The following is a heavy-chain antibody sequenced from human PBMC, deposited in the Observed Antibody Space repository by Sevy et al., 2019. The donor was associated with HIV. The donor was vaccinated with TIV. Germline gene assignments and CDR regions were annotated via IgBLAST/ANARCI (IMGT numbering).Heavy chain of an antibody. D-gene: IGHD3-22*01. CDR1: GFTFDDYS. CDR3: AKAKPNYYDSSGYYRIREYSFDY. Sequence: GGSLRLSCAASGFTFDDYSMHWVRQGPEKGLEWVSLISWDGTTTYYADSVKGRFTISRDNSKNSLYLQMNSLRTEDTALYYCAKAKPNYYDSSGYYRIREYSFDYWGQGTLVTVSS. CDR2: ISWDGTTT. V-gene: IGHV3-43*01. J-gene: IGHJ4*02.